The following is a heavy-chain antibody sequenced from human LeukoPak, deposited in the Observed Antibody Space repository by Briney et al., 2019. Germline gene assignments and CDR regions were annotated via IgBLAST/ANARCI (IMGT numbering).Heavy chain of an antibody. CDR1: GFTFSSYA. CDR3: AKGGNPSCYSGCDC. CDR2: ISGSGDST. V-gene: IGHV3-23*01. J-gene: IGHJ4*02. Sequence: PGGSLRLSCAASGFTFSSYAMSWVRQAPGKGLEWVSVISGSGDSTYYAGSVKGRFTISRDNSKNTLYLQMNSLRGEDSAVYYCAKGGNPSCYSGCDCWGLGTLVTVSS. D-gene: IGHD2-15*01.